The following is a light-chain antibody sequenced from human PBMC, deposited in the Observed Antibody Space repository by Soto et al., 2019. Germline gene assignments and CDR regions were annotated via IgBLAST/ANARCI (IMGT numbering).Light chain of an antibody. CDR2: TAS. Sequence: DIQMTQSPSTLSGSVGDRVTITCRASQTISSWLAWYQQKPGKAPKLLIYTASTLKSGVPSRFSGSGSGTEFTLTISSLQPDDVATYYCQHYNSYSEAFGQGTKVELK. CDR1: QTISSW. CDR3: QHYNSYSEA. J-gene: IGKJ1*01. V-gene: IGKV1-5*03.